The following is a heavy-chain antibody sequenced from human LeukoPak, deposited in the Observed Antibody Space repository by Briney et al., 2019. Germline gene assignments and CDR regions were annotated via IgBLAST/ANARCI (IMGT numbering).Heavy chain of an antibody. Sequence: GGSLRLSCAASGFTFDDYAMHWVRQAPGKGLEWVSAISAGGVDTFYADSVRGRLTISRDNPKSTLYLQMNSLRAEDTAVYYCAAKEGLTGYLSGSFDYWGQGTLVTASS. D-gene: IGHD3-9*01. V-gene: IGHV3-23*01. CDR3: AAKEGLTGYLSGSFDY. CDR2: ISAGGVDT. CDR1: GFTFDDYA. J-gene: IGHJ4*02.